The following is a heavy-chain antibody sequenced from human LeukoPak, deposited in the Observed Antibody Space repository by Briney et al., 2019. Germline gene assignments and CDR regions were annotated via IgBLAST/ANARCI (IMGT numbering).Heavy chain of an antibody. CDR3: ARDGSRNGLGENWFDP. D-gene: IGHD3-10*01. CDR2: INPNSGGT. V-gene: IGHV1-2*02. Sequence: ASVKVSCKASGYTFTGYYMRWVRQAPGQGLEWMGWINPNSGGTNYAQKFQGRVTMTRDTSISTAYMELSRLRSDDTAVYYCARDGSRNGLGENWFDPWGQGTLVTVSS. CDR1: GYTFTGYY. J-gene: IGHJ5*02.